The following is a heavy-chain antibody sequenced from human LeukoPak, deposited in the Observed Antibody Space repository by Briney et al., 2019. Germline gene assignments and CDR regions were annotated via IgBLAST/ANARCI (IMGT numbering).Heavy chain of an antibody. Sequence: GGSLRLSCATSGFTFSSYAMSWVRQAPGKGLEWVSAISGSGGSTYYADSVKGRFTISRDNSKNTLYLQMNSLRAEDTAVYYCAKGMYYYDSSGYYLFDYWGQGTLVTVSS. CDR1: GFTFSSYA. D-gene: IGHD3-22*01. V-gene: IGHV3-23*01. CDR2: ISGSGGST. CDR3: AKGMYYYDSSGYYLFDY. J-gene: IGHJ4*02.